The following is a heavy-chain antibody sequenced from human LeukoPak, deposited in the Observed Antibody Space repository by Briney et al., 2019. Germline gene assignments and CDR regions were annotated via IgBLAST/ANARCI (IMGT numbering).Heavy chain of an antibody. D-gene: IGHD5-12*01. Sequence: VASVKVSCKASGYTFTSYGISWVRQAPGQGLEWMGWISAYNGNTNYAQKLQGRVTMTTDTSTSTAYMELRSLRSDDTAVYYCARGRDVAKASNWFDPWGRGTLVTVSS. CDR2: ISAYNGNT. CDR1: GYTFTSYG. J-gene: IGHJ5*02. V-gene: IGHV1-18*01. CDR3: ARGRDVAKASNWFDP.